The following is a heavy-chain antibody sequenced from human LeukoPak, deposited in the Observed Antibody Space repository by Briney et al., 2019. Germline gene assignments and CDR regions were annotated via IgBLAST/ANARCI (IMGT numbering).Heavy chain of an antibody. Sequence: SEALSLTCTVSGGSISSYYWSWIRQPAGKGLEWIGYIYYSGSTNYNPSLKSRISISVDTSKNQFSLKLSSVTAADTAVYYCARTTEGGYTYNYFYYYYMDVWGKGTTVTISS. V-gene: IGHV4-59*01. CDR1: GGSISSYY. J-gene: IGHJ6*03. CDR3: ARTTEGGYTYNYFYYYYMDV. CDR2: IYYSGST. D-gene: IGHD5-18*01.